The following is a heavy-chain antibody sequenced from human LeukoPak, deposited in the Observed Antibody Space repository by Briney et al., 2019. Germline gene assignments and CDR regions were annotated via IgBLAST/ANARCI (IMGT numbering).Heavy chain of an antibody. CDR3: ARDPRNGGGQY. CDR1: GGTFSSYA. D-gene: IGHD1-1*01. V-gene: IGHV1-69*13. J-gene: IGHJ4*02. Sequence: SVKVSCKASGGTFSSYAIGWVRQAPGQGLEWMGGIIPIFGTANYAQKFQGRVTITADESTSTAYMEPSSLRPEDTAVCYCARDPRNGGGQYWGQGTLVTVSS. CDR2: IIPIFGTA.